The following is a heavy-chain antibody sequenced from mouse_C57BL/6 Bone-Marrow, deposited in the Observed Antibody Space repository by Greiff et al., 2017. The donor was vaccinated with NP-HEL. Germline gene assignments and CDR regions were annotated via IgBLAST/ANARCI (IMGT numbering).Heavy chain of an antibody. D-gene: IGHD1-1*01. CDR1: GFSLTSYG. Sequence: QVQLKQSGPGLVQPSQSLSITCTVSGFSLTSYGVHWVRQSPGKGLAWLGVIWSGGSTDYNAAFISRLSISKDNSKSQVFFKMNRLQADDTAIYYCARGDYYGSSYTFDYWGQGTTLTVSS. CDR2: IWSGGST. CDR3: ARGDYYGSSYTFDY. V-gene: IGHV2-2*01. J-gene: IGHJ2*01.